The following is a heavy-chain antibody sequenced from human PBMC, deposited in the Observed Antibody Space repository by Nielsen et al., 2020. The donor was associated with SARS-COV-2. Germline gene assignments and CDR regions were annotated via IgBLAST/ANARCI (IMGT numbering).Heavy chain of an antibody. D-gene: IGHD3-22*01. J-gene: IGHJ6*02. CDR2: ISYDGSEK. CDR1: GFIFSSYG. V-gene: IGHV3-33*05. CDR3: ARTHYYYDSSGLSGMDV. Sequence: GESLKISCVASGFIFSSYGMHWVRQAPGKGLEWVAVISYDGSEKYYAQSVKGRFTISRDNCKSTLYLQMDSLRAEDTAVYYCARTHYYYDSSGLSGMDVWGQGTTVTVSS.